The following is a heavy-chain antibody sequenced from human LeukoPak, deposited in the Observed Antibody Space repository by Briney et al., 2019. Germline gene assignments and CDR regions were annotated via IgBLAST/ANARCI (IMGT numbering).Heavy chain of an antibody. Sequence: SETLSLTCAVYGGSFSGYYWSWIRQPPGKGLEWIGYIYYSGSTNYNPSLKSRVTISVDTSKNQFSLKLSSVTAADTAVYYCARGSGRYFDWLLDYWGQGTLVTVSS. CDR2: IYYSGST. D-gene: IGHD3-9*01. V-gene: IGHV4-59*01. CDR3: ARGSGRYFDWLLDY. J-gene: IGHJ4*02. CDR1: GGSFSGYY.